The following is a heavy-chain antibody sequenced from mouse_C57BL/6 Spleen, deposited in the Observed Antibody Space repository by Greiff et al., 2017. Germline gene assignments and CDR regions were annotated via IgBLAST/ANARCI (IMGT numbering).Heavy chain of an antibody. Sequence: VQLQQPGAELVKPGASVKMSCKASGYTFTSYWITWVKQRPGQGLEWIGDIYPGSGSTNYNEKFKSKATLTADKSSSTAYMQLSSLTSEDSAVYFCARMFDYDGPYGGQGTTLTVSS. J-gene: IGHJ2*01. D-gene: IGHD2-4*01. V-gene: IGHV1-55*01. CDR3: ARMFDYDGPY. CDR1: GYTFTSYW. CDR2: IYPGSGST.